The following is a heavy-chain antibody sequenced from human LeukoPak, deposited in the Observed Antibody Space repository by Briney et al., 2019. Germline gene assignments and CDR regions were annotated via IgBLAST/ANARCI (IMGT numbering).Heavy chain of an antibody. V-gene: IGHV4-34*01. CDR2: INHSGIT. CDR1: GGSFSGDY. J-gene: IGHJ4*02. D-gene: IGHD1-26*01. CDR3: AKAPGWPAGRSGSLLF. Sequence: PSETLSLTCAVYGGSFSGDYWIWIRQPPEKGLEWIGEINHSGITNYNPSFKSRVAISVDTSKNQFSLKLSSVTAADTAIYYCAKAPGWPAGRSGSLLFWRQGTLVSVS.